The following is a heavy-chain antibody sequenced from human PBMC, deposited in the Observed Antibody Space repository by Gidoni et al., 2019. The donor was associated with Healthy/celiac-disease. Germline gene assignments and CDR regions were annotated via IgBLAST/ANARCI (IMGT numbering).Heavy chain of an antibody. D-gene: IGHD2-2*01. Sequence: QVQLVESGGGVVQPGRSLRLSCAAAGFTFRSYARHWVRQAPGKVLEWVAVISYDGSKKYYADSVKGRFTISRDNSKNTLYLQMNSLRAEDTAVYYCARGLEVPAYYYYGMDVWGQGTTVTVSS. J-gene: IGHJ6*02. CDR1: GFTFRSYA. CDR3: ARGLEVPAYYYYGMDV. CDR2: ISYDGSKK. V-gene: IGHV3-30-3*01.